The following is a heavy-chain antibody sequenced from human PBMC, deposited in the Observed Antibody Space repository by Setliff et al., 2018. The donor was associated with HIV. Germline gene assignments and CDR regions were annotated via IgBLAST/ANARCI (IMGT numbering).Heavy chain of an antibody. V-gene: IGHV3-30*02. CDR2: IRYTGSNK. Sequence: PGGSLRLSCAASGFTFSSYGIHWVRQAPGKGLEWVAFIRYTGSNKYYADSVKGRFTISRDNSKNTLYLQMNSLRAEDTAVYFCARSPYGDYGLDYWGQGTLVTVS. J-gene: IGHJ4*02. CDR1: GFTFSSYG. CDR3: ARSPYGDYGLDY. D-gene: IGHD4-17*01.